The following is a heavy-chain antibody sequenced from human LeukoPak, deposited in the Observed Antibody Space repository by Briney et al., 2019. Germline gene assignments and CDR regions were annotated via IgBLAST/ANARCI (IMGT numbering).Heavy chain of an antibody. CDR2: ISWNSGSI. Sequence: GGSLRLSCAASGFTFDDYAMHWVRQAPGKGLEWVSGISWNSGSIGYADSVKGRFTISRDNAKNSLYLQMNSLRAEDTAVYYCARDNYYDSSGPLSDYWGQGTLVTVSS. J-gene: IGHJ4*02. CDR3: ARDNYYDSSGPLSDY. D-gene: IGHD3-22*01. V-gene: IGHV3-9*01. CDR1: GFTFDDYA.